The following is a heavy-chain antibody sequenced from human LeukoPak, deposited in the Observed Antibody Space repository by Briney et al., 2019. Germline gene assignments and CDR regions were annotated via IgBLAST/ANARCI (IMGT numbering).Heavy chain of an antibody. V-gene: IGHV1-69*05. CDR1: GGTFSSYA. CDR3: AREGYCSSTSCHLRPFDY. D-gene: IGHD2-2*01. Sequence: SVKVSCKASGGTFSSYAISWVRQAPGQGLEWMGGIIPIFGTANYAQKFQGRVTMTTDTSTSTAYMELRSLRSDDTAVYYCAREGYCSSTSCHLRPFDYWGQGTLVTVSS. CDR2: IIPIFGTA. J-gene: IGHJ4*02.